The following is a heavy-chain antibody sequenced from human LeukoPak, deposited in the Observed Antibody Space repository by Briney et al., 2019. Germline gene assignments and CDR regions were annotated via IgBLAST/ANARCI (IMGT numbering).Heavy chain of an antibody. CDR3: AKAHSSSLDY. J-gene: IGHJ4*02. CDR2: ITNSGDTT. V-gene: IGHV3-23*01. Sequence: GGSLRLSCAVSGFTFSSYAMTWVRQAPGKGLQWVSTITNSGDTTFYADSVKGRFTISRDNSKNTLYLQMSSLRAEDTAVYYCAKAHSSSLDYWGQGTLVTVSS. D-gene: IGHD6-13*01. CDR1: GFTFSSYA.